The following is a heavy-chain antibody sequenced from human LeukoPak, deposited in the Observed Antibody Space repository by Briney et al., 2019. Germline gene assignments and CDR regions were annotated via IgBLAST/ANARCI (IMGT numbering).Heavy chain of an antibody. CDR1: ARSMSNVY. V-gene: IGHV4-59*01. J-gene: IGHJ4*02. CDR2: IYYSRTP. D-gene: IGHD7-27*01. CDR3: ARESNWVFDY. Sequence: ASDTLSLTRTLSARSMSNVYTGWVRQTPGKGLEWLSSIYYSRTPTYNPSLNLQGTISVDTAKDQSSLKLRSVPAAATATYFCARESNWVFDYWGQGARVTVSS.